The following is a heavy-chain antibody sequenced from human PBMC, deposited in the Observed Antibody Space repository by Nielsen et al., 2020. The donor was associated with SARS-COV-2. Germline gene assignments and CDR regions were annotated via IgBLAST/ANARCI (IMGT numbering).Heavy chain of an antibody. V-gene: IGHV1-3*01. J-gene: IGHJ6*02. CDR1: GYTFTSYA. CDR2: INAGNGNT. D-gene: IGHD3-3*01. CDR3: AKNTYYDFWSGYDYGMDV. Sequence: ASMKVSCKASGYTFTSYAMHWVRQAPGQRLEWMGWINAGNGNTKYSQKFQGRVTITRDTSASTAYMELSSLRSEDTAVYYCAKNTYYDFWSGYDYGMDVWGQGTTVTVSS.